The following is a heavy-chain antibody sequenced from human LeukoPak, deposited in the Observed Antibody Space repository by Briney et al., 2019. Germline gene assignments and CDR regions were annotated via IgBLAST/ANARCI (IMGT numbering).Heavy chain of an antibody. CDR3: ARGYGSDWYVLY. CDR1: GFTFSSYG. J-gene: IGHJ4*02. CDR2: ISGSGGYT. Sequence: GGSLRLSCAASGFTFSSYGMHWVRQAPGRGLEWVSAISGSGGYTYYAGSVKGRFTISRDNSKNTVYLQINSLRAEDTAVYYCARGYGSDWYVLYWGQGTLVTVSS. V-gene: IGHV3-23*01. D-gene: IGHD6-19*01.